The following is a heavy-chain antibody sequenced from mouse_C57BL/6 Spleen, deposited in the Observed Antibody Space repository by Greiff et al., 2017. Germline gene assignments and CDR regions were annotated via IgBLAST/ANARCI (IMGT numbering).Heavy chain of an antibody. CDR3: ATLRSYDGYYYFAY. CDR1: GYTFTGYW. J-gene: IGHJ3*01. D-gene: IGHD2-3*01. V-gene: IGHV1-9*01. Sequence: QVQLQQSGAELMKPGASVKLSCKATGYTFTGYWIEWVKQRPGHGLEWIGEILPGSGSTNYNEKFKGKATFTADTSSNTAYMQLSSLTTEDSAIYYGATLRSYDGYYYFAYWGQGTLVTVSA. CDR2: ILPGSGST.